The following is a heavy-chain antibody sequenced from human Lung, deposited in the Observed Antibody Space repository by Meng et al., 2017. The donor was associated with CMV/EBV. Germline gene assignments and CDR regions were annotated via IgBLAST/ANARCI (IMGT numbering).Heavy chain of an antibody. D-gene: IGHD4/OR15-4a*01. V-gene: IGHV3-33*06. CDR1: GFTFSSYG. CDR2: IWYDGSNK. J-gene: IGHJ4*02. Sequence: GGSLKISCAASGFTFSSYGMHWVRQAPGKGLEWVAVIWYDGSNKYYADSVKGRFTISRDNSKNTLYLQMNSLRAEDTAVYYCAKARRALAHWGQGTLVTVSS. CDR3: AKARRALAH.